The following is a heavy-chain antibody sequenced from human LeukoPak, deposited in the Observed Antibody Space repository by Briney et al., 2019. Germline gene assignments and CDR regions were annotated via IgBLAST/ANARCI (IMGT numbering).Heavy chain of an antibody. CDR3: ARGLFVDTAAPGPQFDY. CDR2: ISGYNGDT. J-gene: IGHJ4*02. D-gene: IGHD6-13*01. V-gene: IGHV1-18*01. Sequence: ASVKVSCKASGYTFTSYGITWLRQAPGQGPEWMGWISGYNGDTKYARKIKGRVTMTTDTSTTTAYMELRNLRSDDTAVYYCARGLFVDTAAPGPQFDYWGQGTLVTVSS. CDR1: GYTFTSYG.